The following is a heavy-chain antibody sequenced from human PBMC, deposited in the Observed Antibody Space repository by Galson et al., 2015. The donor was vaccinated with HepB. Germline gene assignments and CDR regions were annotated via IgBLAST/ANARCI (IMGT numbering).Heavy chain of an antibody. Sequence: SLRLSCAASGFTFSNYWMHWVRQAPGKGLVWVSRVNGDGGSTAYADSVKGRFTISRDNAKNTLYVQMNSLRAEDTAVYYCARDNGGVFDIWGQGTMVTVSS. J-gene: IGHJ3*02. V-gene: IGHV3-74*01. CDR1: GFTFSNYW. D-gene: IGHD2-8*02. CDR2: VNGDGGST. CDR3: ARDNGGVFDI.